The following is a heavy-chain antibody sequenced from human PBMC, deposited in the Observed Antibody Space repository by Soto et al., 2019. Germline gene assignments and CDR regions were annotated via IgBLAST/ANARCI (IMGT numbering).Heavy chain of an antibody. D-gene: IGHD3-3*01. Sequence: SVKVSVKSSGGTFISYSISWVRQAPGQGLEWMGGIIPIFGTANYAQKFQGRVTITADESTSTAYMELSSLRSEDTAVYYCARDHRRYYDFWSGYYSAHYYYGMDVWGQGTTVTVSS. CDR2: IIPIFGTA. J-gene: IGHJ6*02. V-gene: IGHV1-69*01. CDR3: ARDHRRYYDFWSGYYSAHYYYGMDV. CDR1: GGTFISYS.